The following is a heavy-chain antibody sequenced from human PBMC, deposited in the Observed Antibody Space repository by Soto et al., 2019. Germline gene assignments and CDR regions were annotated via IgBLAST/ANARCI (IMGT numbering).Heavy chain of an antibody. CDR3: ARGIYKYYDFWSGYYDY. J-gene: IGHJ4*02. V-gene: IGHV1-69*06. Sequence: ASVKVSCKASGGTFSSYAISWVRQAPGQGLEWMGGIIPIFGTANYAQKFQGRVTITADKSTSTAYMELSSLRSEDTAVYYCARGIYKYYDFWSGYYDYWGQGTLVTVSS. CDR2: IIPIFGTA. D-gene: IGHD3-3*01. CDR1: GGTFSSYA.